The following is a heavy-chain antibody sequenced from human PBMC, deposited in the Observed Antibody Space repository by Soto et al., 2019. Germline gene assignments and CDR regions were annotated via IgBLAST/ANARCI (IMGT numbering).Heavy chain of an antibody. J-gene: IGHJ1*01. Sequence: APVKVSGKASAYIFTDYGLSWVRQAPGQGLEWMGWISTYNGKTNYAQKLQGRVTMTTDTSTSTAYMELRSLRSDDTAVFYCARERDGTSWSSAEYFQHWGQGTLVTVS. CDR2: ISTYNGKT. V-gene: IGHV1-18*01. CDR1: AYIFTDYG. D-gene: IGHD6-13*01. CDR3: ARERDGTSWSSAEYFQH.